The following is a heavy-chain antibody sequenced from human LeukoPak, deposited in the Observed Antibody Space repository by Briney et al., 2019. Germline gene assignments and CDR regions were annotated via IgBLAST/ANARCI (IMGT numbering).Heavy chain of an antibody. D-gene: IGHD2-2*01. CDR1: GFTFSSYS. CDR2: ISSSSGTI. V-gene: IGHV3-48*01. CDR3: ARDGGVVVPAAIPYYYYYMDV. Sequence: GGSLRLSCAASGFTFSSYSMNWVRQAPGKGLEWVSYISSSSGTIYYADSVKGRFTISRDNAKNSLYLQMNSLRAEDTAVYYCARDGGVVVPAAIPYYYYYMDVWGKGTTVTVSS. J-gene: IGHJ6*03.